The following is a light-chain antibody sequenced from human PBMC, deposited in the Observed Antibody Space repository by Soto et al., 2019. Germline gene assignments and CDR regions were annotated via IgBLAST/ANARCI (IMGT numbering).Light chain of an antibody. J-gene: IGLJ3*02. CDR2: DVN. CDR3: FSYAGTYSLGV. Sequence: QSALTQPRSVSGSPGQSVTISCTGTSSDVGGYNYVSWYQQYPGKAPKLIIYDVNKRPSGVPDRFSGSKSGNTASLTISGPQSEDEAYYYRFSYAGTYSLGVFGRETKHTVL. V-gene: IGLV2-11*01. CDR1: SSDVGGYNY.